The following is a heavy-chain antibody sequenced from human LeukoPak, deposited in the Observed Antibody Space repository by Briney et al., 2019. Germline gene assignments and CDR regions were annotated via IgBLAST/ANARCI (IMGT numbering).Heavy chain of an antibody. J-gene: IGHJ4*02. CDR2: IIPIFGTA. CDR1: GGTSSSYA. D-gene: IGHD2-2*01. Sequence: WASVKVSCKASGGTSSSYAISWVRQAPGQGLEWMGGIIPIFGTANYAQKFQGRVTITTDESTSTAYMELSSLRSEDTAVYYCASRLHCSSTSCYDNYFDYWGQGTLVTVSS. CDR3: ASRLHCSSTSCYDNYFDY. V-gene: IGHV1-69*05.